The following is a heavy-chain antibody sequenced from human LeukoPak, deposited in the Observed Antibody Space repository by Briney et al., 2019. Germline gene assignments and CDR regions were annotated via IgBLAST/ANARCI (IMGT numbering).Heavy chain of an antibody. D-gene: IGHD5-18*01. Sequence: TTGGSLRLSCAASGFTVSTYDMHWVRQAPGEGPEWIAYFGISGTIYYADSVRGRFTISRDSAKNSLHLEMNSLRVDDTAIYYRAGYGFYPYWGQGTPVTVSS. V-gene: IGHV3-69-1*01. CDR1: GFTVSTYD. J-gene: IGHJ4*02. CDR2: FGISGTI. CDR3: AGYGFYPY.